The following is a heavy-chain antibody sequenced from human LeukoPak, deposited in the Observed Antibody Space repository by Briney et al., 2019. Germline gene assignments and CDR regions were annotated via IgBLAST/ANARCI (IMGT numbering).Heavy chain of an antibody. CDR3: ARGYCSTTSCQYYFDY. D-gene: IGHD2-2*01. CDR2: INAGNGDT. V-gene: IGHV1-3*01. J-gene: IGHJ4*02. CDR1: GYTFTNYD. Sequence: ASVKVSCKASGYTFTNYDLHWVRQAPGQRVEWMGWINAGNGDTKYSQKFQGRVTITRDTSASTAYMELSSLRSEDTAVYHCARGYCSTTSCQYYFDYWGQGTLVTVSS.